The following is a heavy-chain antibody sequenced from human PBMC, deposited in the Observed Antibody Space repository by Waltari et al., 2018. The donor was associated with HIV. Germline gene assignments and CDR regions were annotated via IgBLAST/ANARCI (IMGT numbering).Heavy chain of an antibody. CDR2: INHSGST. CDR3: ARGYDYSNYGHFDY. V-gene: IGHV4-34*01. D-gene: IGHD4-4*01. Sequence: EYMGEINHSGSTNYNPSLKSRVTISVDTPKNQFSLKLSSVTAADTAVYYCARGYDYSNYGHFDYWGQGTLVTVSS. J-gene: IGHJ4*02.